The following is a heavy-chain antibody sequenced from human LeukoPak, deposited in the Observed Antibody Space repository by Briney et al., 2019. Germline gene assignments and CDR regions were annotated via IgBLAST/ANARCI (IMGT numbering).Heavy chain of an antibody. CDR1: GFTFSNYE. Sequence: RGSLRLSRAASGFTFSNYEMNWVRQAPGKGLEWISYISNSGSAKNYADSVKGRFTISRDNADNSLYLQMNSLRAEDSAVYYCARIFDRWGQATLAAVSS. V-gene: IGHV3-48*03. CDR2: ISNSGSAK. J-gene: IGHJ4*02. CDR3: ARIFDR. D-gene: IGHD3-9*01.